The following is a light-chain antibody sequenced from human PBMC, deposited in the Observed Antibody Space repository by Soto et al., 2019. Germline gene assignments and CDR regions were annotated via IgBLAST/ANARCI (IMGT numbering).Light chain of an antibody. CDR3: CSYTTSNTRQIV. CDR2: DVS. V-gene: IGLV2-14*01. J-gene: IGLJ1*01. Sequence: QSALTQPASVSVSPGQSITISCTGTSSDVGGYNYVSWYQQQPGKAPKFMIYDVSNRPSGVSNRFSGSKSGNTASLTISGLQAEDEADYYCCSYTTSNTRQIVFGTGTRSPS. CDR1: SSDVGGYNY.